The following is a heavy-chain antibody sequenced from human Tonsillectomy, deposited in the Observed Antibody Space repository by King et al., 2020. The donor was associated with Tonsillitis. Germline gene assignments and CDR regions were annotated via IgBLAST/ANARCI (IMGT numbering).Heavy chain of an antibody. J-gene: IGHJ3*02. Sequence: VQLQQWGAGLLKPSETLSLTCAVYGGSFSGYYWSWIRQPPGKGLEWIGEINHSGSTNYNPSLKSRVTISVDTSKNQFSLKLSSVTAADTAVYYCASHQLWWGPRRAFDIWGQGTMVTVSS. CDR2: INHSGST. CDR1: GGSFSGYY. V-gene: IGHV4-34*01. D-gene: IGHD2-21*02. CDR3: ASHQLWWGPRRAFDI.